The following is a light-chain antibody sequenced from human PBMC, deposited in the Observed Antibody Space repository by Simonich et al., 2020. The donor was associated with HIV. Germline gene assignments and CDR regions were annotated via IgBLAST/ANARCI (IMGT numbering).Light chain of an antibody. V-gene: IGLV1-47*01. J-gene: IGLJ2*01. CDR3: AAWDDSLSGQVV. Sequence: QSVLTQPPSASGTPGQRVTISCSGSSSNIGSNYVYWYQQLPGTAPQLLIYRKNQRPSGVPDRFSGSKSGTSASLAISGLRSEDEADYYCAAWDDSLSGQVVFGGGTKLTVL. CDR1: SSNIGSNY. CDR2: RKN.